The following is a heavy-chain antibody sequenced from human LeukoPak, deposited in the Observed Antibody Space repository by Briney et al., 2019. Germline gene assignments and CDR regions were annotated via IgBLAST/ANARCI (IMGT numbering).Heavy chain of an antibody. V-gene: IGHV3-66*01. D-gene: IGHD6-6*01. J-gene: IGHJ4*02. Sequence: SGGSLRLSCAASEFSVGSYYMTWVRQAPGKGLEWVSLIYSGGSTYYADSVKGRFTISRDNSKNKLYLQMNSLRAEDTAVYYCARGGRSSSAFNYWGQGTLVIVSS. CDR1: EFSVGSYY. CDR2: IYSGGST. CDR3: ARGGRSSSAFNY.